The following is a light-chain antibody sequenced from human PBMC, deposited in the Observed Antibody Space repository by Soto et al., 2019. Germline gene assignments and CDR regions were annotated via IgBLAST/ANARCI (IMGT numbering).Light chain of an antibody. V-gene: IGKV3D-15*01. CDR3: QQYHDWVT. CDR2: GAS. J-gene: IGKJ4*01. CDR1: QSVSSN. Sequence: ETVMTQSPGTLSVSPGESATLSSGTSQSVSSNLAWYQQKPGQAPRLLIYGASTRATGIPARFSGSGSGTEFTLTISYLRPEDSAVYFCQQYHDWVTFGGGTRVEI.